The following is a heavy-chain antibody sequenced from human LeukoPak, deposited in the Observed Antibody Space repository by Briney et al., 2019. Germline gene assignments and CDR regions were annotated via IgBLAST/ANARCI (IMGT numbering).Heavy chain of an antibody. J-gene: IGHJ4*02. CDR1: GFSFSNYW. D-gene: IGHD6-13*01. V-gene: IGHV3-7*02. Sequence: GGSLRLSCVASGFSFSNYWMSWVRQAPEKGLEWVANIKQNGSDKYYVDSVKGRFTISRDNAKNSLYLQMNSLRAEDTAVYYCARSTSSSWSLDYWGQGTLVTVSS. CDR3: ARSTSSSWSLDY. CDR2: IKQNGSDK.